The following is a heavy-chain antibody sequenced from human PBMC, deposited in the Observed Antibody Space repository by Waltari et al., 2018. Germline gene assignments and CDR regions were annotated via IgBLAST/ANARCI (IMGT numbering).Heavy chain of an antibody. CDR2: IFPMLGRA. Sequence: QVQLVQSGAEVKKPGSSVKVSCQASGGTFISYPITWVRRAPGQGLEWMGGIFPMLGRANYAQKFQGRVTITADKSTSTAYMGLSSLRSEDTAVYYCAREWGTVTDNWFDPWGQGTLVTVSS. D-gene: IGHD4-4*01. CDR3: AREWGTVTDNWFDP. V-gene: IGHV1-69*10. J-gene: IGHJ5*02. CDR1: GGTFISYP.